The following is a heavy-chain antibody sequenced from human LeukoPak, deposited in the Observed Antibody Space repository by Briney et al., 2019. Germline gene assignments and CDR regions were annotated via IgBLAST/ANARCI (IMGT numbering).Heavy chain of an antibody. V-gene: IGHV4-38-2*02. CDR1: GHSISSGYY. CDR3: ARGGSYSY. CDR2: IYHSGST. D-gene: IGHD1-26*01. Sequence: SETLSLTCTVSGHSISSGYYWGWIRQPPGKGLEWIGSIYHSGSTSYNPSLKSRVTISVDTSKNQFSLNLSSVTAADTAVYYCARGGSYSYWGQGTLVTVSS. J-gene: IGHJ4*02.